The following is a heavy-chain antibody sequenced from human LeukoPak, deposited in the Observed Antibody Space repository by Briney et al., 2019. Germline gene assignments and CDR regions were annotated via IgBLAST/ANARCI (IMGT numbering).Heavy chain of an antibody. Sequence: GGSLRLSCTVSGFTVSSNSMSWVRQAPGKGLEWVSSIGGTGDRTHYGDSVKGRFTISRDNSKNTLYLQMNSLRAEGTAVYYCAKIGGYYNYWGQGTLVTVSS. V-gene: IGHV3-23*01. J-gene: IGHJ4*02. CDR1: GFTVSSNS. CDR3: AKIGGYYNY. D-gene: IGHD1-26*01. CDR2: IGGTGDRT.